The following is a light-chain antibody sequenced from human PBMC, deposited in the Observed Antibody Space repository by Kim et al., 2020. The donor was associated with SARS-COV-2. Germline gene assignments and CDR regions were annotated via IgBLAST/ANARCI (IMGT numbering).Light chain of an antibody. CDR1: QSVLFSSNNQNC. V-gene: IGKV4-1*01. J-gene: IGKJ4*01. Sequence: DIVMTQSPDSLPVSLGERATINCKSSQSVLFSSNNQNCLAWYQQKPGQPPKLLIYWASTRESGVPDRFSGSGSGTDFTLTISSLQAEDVAVYYCQQYYTTPHTFGGGTKGGYQT. CDR3: QQYYTTPHT. CDR2: WAS.